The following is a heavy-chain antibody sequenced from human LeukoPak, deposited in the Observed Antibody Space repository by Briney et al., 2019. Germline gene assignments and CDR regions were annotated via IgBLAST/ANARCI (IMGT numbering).Heavy chain of an antibody. CDR2: IIGGAGST. D-gene: IGHD2-2*01. Sequence: GGSLRLSCAASGFSFSSHGMSWVRQAPGKGLEWVSGIIGGAGSTYYADSVKGRFTISGDNSKNTLFLQMNSLRAEDTAVYYCAHGAMYQLDYWGQGTLVTVST. CDR1: GFSFSSHG. V-gene: IGHV3-23*01. CDR3: AHGAMYQLDY. J-gene: IGHJ4*02.